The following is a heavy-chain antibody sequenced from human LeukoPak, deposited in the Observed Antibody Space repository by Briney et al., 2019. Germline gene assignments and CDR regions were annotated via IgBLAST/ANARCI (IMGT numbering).Heavy chain of an antibody. CDR3: ARVTANYDFWSGFSSYYGMDV. V-gene: IGHV3-66*01. J-gene: IGHJ6*02. CDR1: TFTVSNNY. D-gene: IGHD3-3*01. Sequence: GGSLRLSCAASTFTVSNNYMSWVRRAPGKGLEWVSIIYSDGNTKYADSVKDRFTISRDNSKNTLYLQMNGLRAGDTAIYYCARVTANYDFWSGFSSYYGMDVWGQGTTVTVSS. CDR2: IYSDGNT.